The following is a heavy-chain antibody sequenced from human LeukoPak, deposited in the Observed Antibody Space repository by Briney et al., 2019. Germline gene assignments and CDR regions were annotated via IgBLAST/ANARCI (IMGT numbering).Heavy chain of an antibody. CDR3: AGSGWHGYSDY. Sequence: PGGSLRLSCAASGFTFSSYWMSWVRQAPGKGLEWVANIKQDGSEKYYVDSVKGRFTISRDNAKNSLYLQMNSLRAEDTAVYYCAGSGWHGYSDYWGQGTLVTVSS. J-gene: IGHJ4*02. CDR2: IKQDGSEK. V-gene: IGHV3-7*01. D-gene: IGHD6-19*01. CDR1: GFTFSSYW.